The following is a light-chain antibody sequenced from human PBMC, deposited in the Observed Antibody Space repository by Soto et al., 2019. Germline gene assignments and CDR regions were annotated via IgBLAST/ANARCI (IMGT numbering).Light chain of an antibody. V-gene: IGKV3D-15*03. CDR1: HIVSTT. CDR3: PQYNIWPLTT. J-gene: IGKJ5*01. Sequence: EKGLKKSAAALSLYQGERATVSCRSSHIVSTTLAWNQQKPGQAPRLLIYDASIRATGIPARFSGSGSGTAFTLTIIILQSEDFALYTCPQYNIWPLTTFRLGTRL. CDR2: DAS.